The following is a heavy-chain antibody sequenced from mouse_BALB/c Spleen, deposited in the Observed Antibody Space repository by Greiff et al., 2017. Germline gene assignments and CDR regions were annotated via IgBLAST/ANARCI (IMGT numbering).Heavy chain of an antibody. J-gene: IGHJ3*01. CDR2: ISSGSSTI. V-gene: IGHV5-17*02. CDR3: ARDRFAY. CDR1: GFTFSSFG. Sequence: EVKVVESGGGLVHPGGSRKLSCAASGFTFSSFGMHWVRQAPEKGLEWVAYISSGSSTIYYADTVKGRFTISRDNPKNTLFLQMTSLRSEDTAMYYCARDRFAYWGQGTLVTVSA.